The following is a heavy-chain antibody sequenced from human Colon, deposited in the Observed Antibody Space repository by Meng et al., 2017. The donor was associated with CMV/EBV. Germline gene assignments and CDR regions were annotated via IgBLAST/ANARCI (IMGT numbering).Heavy chain of an antibody. CDR3: VRRGQGGEYCSSTSCSTEAFDV. CDR1: GFTFADFA. CDR2: ITWDSRDL. J-gene: IGHJ3*01. V-gene: IGHV3-9*01. D-gene: IGHD2-2*01. Sequence: SLKISCSASGFTFADFAMHWVRQAPGKGLEWVSSITWDSRDLVYADSVKGRFTISRDNAKNTLYLQMNSLRAEDTAVYYCVRRGQGGEYCSSTSCSTEAFDVWGQGTMVTVSS.